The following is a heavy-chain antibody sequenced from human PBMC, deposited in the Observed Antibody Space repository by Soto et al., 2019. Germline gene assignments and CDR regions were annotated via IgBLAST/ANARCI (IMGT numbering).Heavy chain of an antibody. D-gene: IGHD3-16*02. J-gene: IGHJ4*02. CDR3: AKDEPPYYDYIWGSYRPLGYFDY. V-gene: IGHV3-23*01. CDR1: GFTFSSYA. CDR2: ISGSGGST. Sequence: GESLKISCAASGFTFSSYAMSWVRQAPGKGLEWVSAISGSGGSTYYADSVKGRFTISRDNSKNTLYLRMNSLRAEDTAVYYCAKDEPPYYDYIWGSYRPLGYFDYWGQGTLVTVSS.